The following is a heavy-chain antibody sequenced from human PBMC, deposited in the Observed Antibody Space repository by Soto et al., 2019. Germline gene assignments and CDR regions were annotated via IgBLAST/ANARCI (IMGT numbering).Heavy chain of an antibody. V-gene: IGHV1-2*04. CDR1: GYTFTGYY. Sequence: GASVKVSCKASGYTFTGYYMHWVRQAPGQGLEWMGWINPNSGGTNYAQKFQGWVTMTRDTSISTAYMELSRLRSDDTAVYYCARDRSGGIETKGTFDYWGQGTLVTVSS. CDR3: ARDRSGGIETKGTFDY. CDR2: INPNSGGT. J-gene: IGHJ4*02. D-gene: IGHD2-15*01.